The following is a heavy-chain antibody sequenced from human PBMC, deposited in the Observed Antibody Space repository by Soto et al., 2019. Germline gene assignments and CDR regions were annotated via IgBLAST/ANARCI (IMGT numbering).Heavy chain of an antibody. D-gene: IGHD5-12*01. J-gene: IGHJ4*02. CDR1: GFTFSSYW. CDR3: LRGNSGYGNFDY. V-gene: IGHV3-74*02. Sequence: VQLVESGGGVVQPGRSLRLSCAASGFTFSSYWMHWVRQAPGKGLVWVSRIKGDGSETNYADSVKGRFTISRDNAKNTLYLQLNSLRAEDTAVYYCLRGNSGYGNFDYWGQGTRVTVSS. CDR2: IKGDGSET.